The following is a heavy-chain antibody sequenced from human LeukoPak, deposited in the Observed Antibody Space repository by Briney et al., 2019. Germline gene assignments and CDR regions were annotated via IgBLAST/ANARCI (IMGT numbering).Heavy chain of an antibody. CDR2: IDPSDSYT. J-gene: IGHJ5*02. Sequence: GESLKISCKGSGYSLTSYWISWVRQMPGKGLERMGRIDPSDSYTNYSPSFQGHVTISADKSISTAYLQWSSLKASDTAMYYCARHVYYYGSGSYGTPFDPWGQGTLVTVSS. CDR1: GYSLTSYW. CDR3: ARHVYYYGSGSYGTPFDP. V-gene: IGHV5-10-1*01. D-gene: IGHD3-10*01.